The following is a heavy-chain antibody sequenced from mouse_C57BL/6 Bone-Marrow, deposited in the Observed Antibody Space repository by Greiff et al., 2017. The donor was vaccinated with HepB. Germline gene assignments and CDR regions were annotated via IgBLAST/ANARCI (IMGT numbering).Heavy chain of an antibody. CDR1: GYSITSGYD. CDR3: ARGGLQRDYFDY. V-gene: IGHV3-1*01. CDR2: ISYSGST. Sequence: EVKLQESGPGMVKPSQSLSLTCTVTGYSITSGYDWHWIRHFPGNKLEWMGYISYSGSTNYNPSLKSRISITHDTSKNHFFLKLNSVTTEDTATYYCARGGLQRDYFDYWGQGTTLTVSS. D-gene: IGHD1-1*01. J-gene: IGHJ2*01.